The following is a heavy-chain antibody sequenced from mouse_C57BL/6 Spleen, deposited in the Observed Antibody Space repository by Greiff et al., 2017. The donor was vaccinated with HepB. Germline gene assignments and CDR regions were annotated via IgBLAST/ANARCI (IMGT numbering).Heavy chain of an antibody. CDR3: ARRDPGDAMDY. J-gene: IGHJ4*01. Sequence: QVQLQQPGAELVMPGASVKLSCKASGYTFTSYWMHWVKQRPGQGLEWIGEIDPSDSYTNYNQKFKGKSTMTVDKSSSTAYMQLSSLTSEDSAVYYCARRDPGDAMDYWGQGTSVTVSS. V-gene: IGHV1-69*01. CDR1: GYTFTSYW. CDR2: IDPSDSYT.